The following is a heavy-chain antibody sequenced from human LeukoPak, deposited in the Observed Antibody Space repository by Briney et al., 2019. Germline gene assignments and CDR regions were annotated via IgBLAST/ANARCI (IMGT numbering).Heavy chain of an antibody. CDR3: ARLPRQSSGWYGGYFDY. Sequence: PSETLSLTCTASGGSISSYYWSWIRQPPGKGLEWIGYIYYSGSTNYNPSLKSRVTISVDTSKNQFSLKLSSVTAADTAVYYCARLPRQSSGWYGGYFDYWGQGTLVTVSS. D-gene: IGHD6-19*01. V-gene: IGHV4-59*12. J-gene: IGHJ4*02. CDR2: IYYSGST. CDR1: GGSISSYY.